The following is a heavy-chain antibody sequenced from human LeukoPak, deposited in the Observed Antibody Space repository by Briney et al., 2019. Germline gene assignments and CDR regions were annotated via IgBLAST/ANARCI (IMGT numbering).Heavy chain of an antibody. CDR1: GFTLSSDW. J-gene: IGHJ4*02. CDR2: MNQDGSDT. CDR3: ATVFGY. Sequence: GGSLRLSCAVSGFTLSSDWMHWVRHAPGKGLEWVSRMNQDGSDTSYADSVKGRFTISRDNAENTVYLQMNSLRAEDSAVYYCATVFGYWGQGTLVTVSS. V-gene: IGHV3-74*01.